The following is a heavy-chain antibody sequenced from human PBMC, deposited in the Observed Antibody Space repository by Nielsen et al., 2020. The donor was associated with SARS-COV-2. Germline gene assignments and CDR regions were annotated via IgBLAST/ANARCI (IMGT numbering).Heavy chain of an antibody. J-gene: IGHJ5*02. CDR2: INHSGST. D-gene: IGHD2-21*01. V-gene: IGHV4-34*13. CDR3: ARQVWRWGRFDP. Sequence: WIRQPPGKGLEWIGEINHSGSTNYNPSLKSRVTISVDTSKNQFSLKLSSVTAADTAVYYCARQVWRWGRFDPWGQGTLVTVSS.